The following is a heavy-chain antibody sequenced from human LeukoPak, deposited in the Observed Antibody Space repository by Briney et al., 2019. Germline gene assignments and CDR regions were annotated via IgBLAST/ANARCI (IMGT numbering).Heavy chain of an antibody. CDR2: ISHIGRT. CDR3: ARSPSKLVPFDY. Sequence: SETLSLTCAVSGDSFSSHYCTWIRQSPGTGLEWIGYISHIGRTNYNPSPKSRVTISVDTSKNQFSLKLSSVTAADTAVYYCARSPSKLVPFDYWGKGTLVTVSS. V-gene: IGHV4-59*11. J-gene: IGHJ4*02. CDR1: GDSFSSHY. D-gene: IGHD3-3*02.